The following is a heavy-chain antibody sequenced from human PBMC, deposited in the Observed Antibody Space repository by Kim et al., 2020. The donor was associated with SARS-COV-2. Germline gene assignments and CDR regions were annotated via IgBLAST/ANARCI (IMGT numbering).Heavy chain of an antibody. V-gene: IGHV3-30*18. Sequence: GGSLRLSCAASGFTFSSYGMHWVRQAPGKGLEWVAVISYDGSNKYYADSVKGRFTISRDNSKNTLYLQMNSLRAEDTAVYYCAKDGYYYDSSGYYYWLGGYFYYWGQETLLTVSS. CDR2: ISYDGSNK. D-gene: IGHD3-22*01. J-gene: IGHJ4*02. CDR1: GFTFSSYG. CDR3: AKDGYYYDSSGYYYWLGGYFYY.